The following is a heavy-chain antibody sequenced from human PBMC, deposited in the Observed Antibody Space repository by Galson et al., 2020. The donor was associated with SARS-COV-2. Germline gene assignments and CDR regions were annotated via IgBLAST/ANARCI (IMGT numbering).Heavy chain of an antibody. D-gene: IGHD3-22*01. V-gene: IGHV4-59*01. CDR3: ARDQPYYYDSSGYYGAGAFEI. CDR1: GGSISSYY. CDR2: IYYSGST. Sequence: SETLSLTCTVSGGSISSYYWSWIRQPPGKGLEWIGYIYYSGSTNYNPSLKSRVTISVDTSKNQFSLKLSSVTAADTAVYYCARDQPYYYDSSGYYGAGAFEIWGQGTMVIVSS. J-gene: IGHJ3*02.